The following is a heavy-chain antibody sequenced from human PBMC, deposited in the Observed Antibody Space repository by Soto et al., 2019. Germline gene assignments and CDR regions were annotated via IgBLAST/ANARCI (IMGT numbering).Heavy chain of an antibody. J-gene: IGHJ4*01. CDR2: IYWDDDK. V-gene: IGHV2-5*02. CDR3: AHSSRLYSDPPNSPYYFDY. CDR1: GFSLSTSGMA. D-gene: IGHD2-21*01. Sequence: QITLKESGPTLVKPTQTLTLTCSFSGFSLSTSGMAVGWVRQPPGKALEWLALIYWDDDKVYSPALKNRLTITTDTSKTQAVLMMTNLDPVDTATYYCAHSSRLYSDPPNSPYYFDYWGHGTLVTVSS.